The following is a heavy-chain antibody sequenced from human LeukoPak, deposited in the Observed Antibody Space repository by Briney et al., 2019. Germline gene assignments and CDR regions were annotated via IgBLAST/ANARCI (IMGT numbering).Heavy chain of an antibody. J-gene: IGHJ3*02. D-gene: IGHD1-1*01. V-gene: IGHV4-59*01. CDR3: VKLQPNTGQWAFDI. CDR2: ISNGGSI. Sequence: PSETLSLTCTVSGXSISSFCWSWVRQPPGEGLEWIGYISNGGSINYNPSLKSRVTISVDTSQSQLSLKVNSVTAADTAVYYCVKLQPNTGQWAFDIWGQGTMVSVSS. CDR1: GXSISSFC.